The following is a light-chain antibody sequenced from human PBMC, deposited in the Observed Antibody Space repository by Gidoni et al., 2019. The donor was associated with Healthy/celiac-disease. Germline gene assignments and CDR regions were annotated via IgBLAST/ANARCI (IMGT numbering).Light chain of an antibody. CDR3: QQFNSYPRT. CDR1: QGISSA. Sequence: AIQLTQSPSSLSASVGDRVTITCRASQGISSAFAWYQQKPGKAPKLLIYDASRLESGVPSRFSGSGSGTDFTLTISSLQPEDFATYYCQQFNSYPRTFGQGTKVEIK. V-gene: IGKV1-13*02. CDR2: DAS. J-gene: IGKJ1*01.